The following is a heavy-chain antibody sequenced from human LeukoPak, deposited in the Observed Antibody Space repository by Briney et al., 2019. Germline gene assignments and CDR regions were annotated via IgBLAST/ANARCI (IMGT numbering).Heavy chain of an antibody. CDR3: AKDSCSSTSCPVDY. CDR1: GFTFSSCA. V-gene: IGHV3-23*01. Sequence: GGSLRLSCAASGFTFSSCAMSWVRQAPGKGLEWVSAISGSGGSTYYADSVKGRFTISRDNSKNTLYLQMNSLRAEDTAVYYCAKDSCSSTSCPVDYWGQGTLVTVSS. CDR2: ISGSGGST. J-gene: IGHJ4*02. D-gene: IGHD2-2*01.